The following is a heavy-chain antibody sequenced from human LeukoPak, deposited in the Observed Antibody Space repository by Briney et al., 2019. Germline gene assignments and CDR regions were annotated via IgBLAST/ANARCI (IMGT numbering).Heavy chain of an antibody. CDR1: GGSISSYY. Sequence: SETLSLTCTVSGGSISSYYWSWIRQPPGKGLEWIGYIYYSGSTNYNPSLKSRVTISVDTSKNQFSLKMSSVTAADTAVYYCARMTSSGWYDAGYYFDYWGQGTLVTVSS. D-gene: IGHD6-19*01. CDR3: ARMTSSGWYDAGYYFDY. CDR2: IYYSGST. J-gene: IGHJ4*02. V-gene: IGHV4-59*01.